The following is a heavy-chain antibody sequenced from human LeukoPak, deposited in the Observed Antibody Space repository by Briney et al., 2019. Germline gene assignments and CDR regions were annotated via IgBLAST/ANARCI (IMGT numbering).Heavy chain of an antibody. Sequence: GGSLRLSCAASGFTFSSYAMSWVRQAPGKGLEWVSAISGSGGSTYYADSVKGRFTISRDNSKNTLYLQMNSLRAEDTAVYYCAKDTYSSGPYYYYYYGVDVWGQGTTVTVSS. J-gene: IGHJ6*02. CDR2: ISGSGGST. D-gene: IGHD6-19*01. V-gene: IGHV3-23*01. CDR3: AKDTYSSGPYYYYYYGVDV. CDR1: GFTFSSYA.